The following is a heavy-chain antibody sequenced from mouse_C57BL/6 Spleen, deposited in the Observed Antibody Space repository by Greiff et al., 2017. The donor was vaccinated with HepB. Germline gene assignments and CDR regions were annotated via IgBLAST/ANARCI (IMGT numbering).Heavy chain of an antibody. D-gene: IGHD3-1*01. Sequence: EVQVVESGGDLVKPGGSLKLSCAASGFTFSSYGMSWVRQTPDKRLEWVATISSGGSYTYYPDSVKGRFTISRDNAKNTLYLQMSSLKSEDTAMYYCARQGYYLYAMDYWAQVTSVTVSS. CDR1: GFTFSSYG. V-gene: IGHV5-6*01. CDR2: ISSGGSYT. J-gene: IGHJ4*01. CDR3: ARQGYYLYAMDY.